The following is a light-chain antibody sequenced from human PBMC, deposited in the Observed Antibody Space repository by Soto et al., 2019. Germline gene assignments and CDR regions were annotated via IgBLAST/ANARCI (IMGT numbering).Light chain of an antibody. CDR2: EVS. CDR3: CSYAGSSTFLV. CDR1: SSDVGSYNL. J-gene: IGLJ2*01. Sequence: QSALTHPASVSGSPGQSITISCTGTSSDVGSYNLVSWYQQHPGKAPKLMIYEVSKRPSGVSNRFSGSKSGNTASLTISGLQAEDEADYYCCSYAGSSTFLVFGGGTKVPS. V-gene: IGLV2-23*02.